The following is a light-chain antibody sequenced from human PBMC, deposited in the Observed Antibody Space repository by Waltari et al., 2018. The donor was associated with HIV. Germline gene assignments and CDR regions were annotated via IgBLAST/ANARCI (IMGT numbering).Light chain of an antibody. CDR2: EVS. J-gene: IGLJ2*01. Sequence: QSALTQPPSASGSPGQSVTISCTGTSSDVGAYKYVSWYQQHPGKAPKLVICEVSKRPSGVPDRFAGYKAGNTASLTVSGLQAEDEADYYCTSYGGSNNVLFGGGTKLTVL. CDR3: TSYGGSNNVL. CDR1: SSDVGAYKY. V-gene: IGLV2-8*01.